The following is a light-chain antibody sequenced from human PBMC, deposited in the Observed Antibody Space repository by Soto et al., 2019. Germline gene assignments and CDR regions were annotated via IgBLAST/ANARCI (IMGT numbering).Light chain of an antibody. V-gene: IGLV2-14*01. J-gene: IGLJ2*01. CDR1: SSDVGGYNY. CDR2: DVS. CDR3: SSYTSSSTDVV. Sequence: QSALTQPASVSGSPGQSIAISCTGTSSDVGGYNYVSWYQQHPGKAPKLMIYDVSNRPSGVSNRFSGPKSGNTASLTISGLQAEDEADYYCSSYTSSSTDVVFGGGTKVTVL.